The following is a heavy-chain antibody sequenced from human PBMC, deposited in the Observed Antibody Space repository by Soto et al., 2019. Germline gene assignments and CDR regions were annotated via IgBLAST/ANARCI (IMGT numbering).Heavy chain of an antibody. Sequence: QVQLVQSGAEVKKPGASVKVSCKASGYTFTGYYMHWVRQAPGQGLEWVGWINPKSGGTNYAQKFQGRVTMTRDTSISTAYMELSRLRSDDTAVYYCARSRAAAGTSISKYWYFDLWGRGTLVTVSS. CDR1: GYTFTGYY. D-gene: IGHD6-13*01. V-gene: IGHV1-2*02. CDR3: ARSRAAAGTSISKYWYFDL. J-gene: IGHJ2*01. CDR2: INPKSGGT.